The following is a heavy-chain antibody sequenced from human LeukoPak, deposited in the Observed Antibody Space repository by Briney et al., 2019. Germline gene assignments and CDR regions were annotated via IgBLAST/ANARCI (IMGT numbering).Heavy chain of an antibody. V-gene: IGHV3-11*01. Sequence: PGGSLRLSCAASGFTFSDYNMNWVRQAPGKGLVWVSYITNGGSTIRHADSVKGRFTVSRDNAKKTLYLQMNSLRAEDTAVYYCARSIGLTGGGVDVWGQGTTVTVSS. J-gene: IGHJ6*02. D-gene: IGHD3-9*01. CDR1: GFTFSDYN. CDR2: ITNGGSTI. CDR3: ARSIGLTGGGVDV.